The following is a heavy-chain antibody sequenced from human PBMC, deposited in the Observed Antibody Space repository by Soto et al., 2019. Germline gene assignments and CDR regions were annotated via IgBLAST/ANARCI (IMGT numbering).Heavy chain of an antibody. Sequence: EVQLVGSGGGLVLPGGSLRLSCVGSAFSLKTYWMAWVRQAPGKGLECVANIRQYGDETFYVDSVKGRFTISRDNANNSVYLQMDNLRAEDTGVYYCATGGSGTYYLGPLDYWGQGIMVIVSS. CDR2: IRQYGDET. V-gene: IGHV3-7*01. CDR3: ATGGSGTYYLGPLDY. CDR1: AFSLKTYW. D-gene: IGHD3-10*01. J-gene: IGHJ4*02.